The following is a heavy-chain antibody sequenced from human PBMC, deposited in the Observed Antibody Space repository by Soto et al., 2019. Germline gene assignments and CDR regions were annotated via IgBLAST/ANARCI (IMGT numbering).Heavy chain of an antibody. J-gene: IGHJ4*02. CDR3: AGSGSNWYFDY. D-gene: IGHD6-13*01. V-gene: IGHV4-4*02. CDR1: GGSISSNNW. Sequence: QVQLQESGPGLVKPSGTLSLTCAVSGGSISSNNWWSWVRQPPGKGLEWIGEIHHSGTTDHNPSLKSRFTISVDTSKHQFSLKLTSVTAADTAVYSCAGSGSNWYFDYWGQGTLVTVSS. CDR2: IHHSGTT.